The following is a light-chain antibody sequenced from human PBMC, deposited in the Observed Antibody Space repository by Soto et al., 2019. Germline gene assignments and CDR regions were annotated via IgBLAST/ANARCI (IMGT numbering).Light chain of an antibody. CDR2: EVS. CDR1: SSDVGGYNY. J-gene: IGLJ1*01. CDR3: SSYAGSNNYV. V-gene: IGLV2-8*01. Sequence: QSALTQPPSASGSPGHSVTISCTGTSSDVGGYNYVSWYQQHPGKAPKLMISEVSKRPSGVPDRFSGSKSGNTASLTVSGLQAEDEDDYYCSSYAGSNNYVFGTGTKVTVL.